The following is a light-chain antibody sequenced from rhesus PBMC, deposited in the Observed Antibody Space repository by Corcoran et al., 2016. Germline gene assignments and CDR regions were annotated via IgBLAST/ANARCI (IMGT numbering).Light chain of an antibody. CDR3: MQYKHIPYS. CDR1: QSLVHSNGNTY. V-gene: IGKV2-65*01. Sequence: DVVMTQSPLALPITPGQPASISCRSSQSLVHSNGNTYLSWFQQKPGHPPRLLIYKVSNRYSGVPDRFSGSGAGTDFTLKISRVEAEDVGVYYCMQYKHIPYSFGQGTKVEIK. J-gene: IGKJ2*01. CDR2: KVS.